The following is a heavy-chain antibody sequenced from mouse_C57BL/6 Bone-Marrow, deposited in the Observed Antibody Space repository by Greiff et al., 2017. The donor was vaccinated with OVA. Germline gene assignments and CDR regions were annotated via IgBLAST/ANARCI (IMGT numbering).Heavy chain of an antibody. V-gene: IGHV1-76*01. CDR1: GYTFTDYY. D-gene: IGHD1-1*01. J-gene: IGHJ1*03. Sequence: VQLQQSGAELVRPGASVKLSCKASGYTFTDYYINWVKQRPGQGLEWIARIYPGSGNTYYNEKFKGKATLTAEKSSSTAYMQLSSLTSVDSAVYFGARDGSRSGYWYFDVWGTGTTVTVSS. CDR2: IYPGSGNT. CDR3: ARDGSRSGYWYFDV.